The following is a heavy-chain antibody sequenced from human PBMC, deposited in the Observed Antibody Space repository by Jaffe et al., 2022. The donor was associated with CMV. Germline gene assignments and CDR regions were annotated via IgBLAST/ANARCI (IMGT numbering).Heavy chain of an antibody. CDR2: IYYSGST. V-gene: IGHV4-61*01. J-gene: IGHJ6*02. D-gene: IGHD5-12*01. CDR3: ARSWEVATTDGYYYGMDV. Sequence: QVQLQESGPGLVKPSETLSLTCTVSGGSVSSGSYYWSWIRQPPGKGLEWIGYIYYSGSTNYNPSLKSRVTISVDTSKNQFSLKLSSVTAADTAVYYCARSWEVATTDGYYYGMDVWGQGTTVTVSS. CDR1: GGSVSSGSYY.